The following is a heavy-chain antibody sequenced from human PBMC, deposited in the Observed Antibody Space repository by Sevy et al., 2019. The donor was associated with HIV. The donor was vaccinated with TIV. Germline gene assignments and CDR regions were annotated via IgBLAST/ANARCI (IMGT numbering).Heavy chain of an antibody. CDR3: TKESLRGTYIRGDFDH. Sequence: GGSLRLSCSAFGFNFQTFGMHWVRQAPGKGPEWLAVISSDGINHNYAASVNGRFTISRDNSKSLLFLQMNSLIPNDTAVYFCTKESLRGTYIRGDFDHWGQGTLVTVSS. CDR1: GFNFQTFG. J-gene: IGHJ4*02. CDR2: ISSDGINH. V-gene: IGHV3-30*18. D-gene: IGHD3-10*02.